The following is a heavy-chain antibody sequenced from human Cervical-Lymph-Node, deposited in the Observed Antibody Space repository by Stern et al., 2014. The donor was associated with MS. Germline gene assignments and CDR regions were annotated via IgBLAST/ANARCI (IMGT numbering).Heavy chain of an antibody. D-gene: IGHD5-18*01. V-gene: IGHV1-18*01. CDR1: GYNFSDYA. J-gene: IGHJ4*02. CDR2: ISAYKGET. CDR3: AVLSVDADFDY. Sequence: VQLVQSGAEVKKPGASVKVSCTASGYNFSDYAISWVRQGPGQGLEWMAWISAYKGETTYAQEVQGRVSLTTDTATSTAYMELRSLRSDDTAVYYCAVLSVDADFDYWGQGTLVIVSS.